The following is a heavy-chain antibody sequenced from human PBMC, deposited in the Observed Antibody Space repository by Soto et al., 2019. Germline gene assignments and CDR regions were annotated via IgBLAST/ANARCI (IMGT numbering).Heavy chain of an antibody. CDR2: ISYRGIT. J-gene: IGHJ5*02. D-gene: IGHD1-7*01. CDR1: GGSFSSGAYH. CDR3: EGMSSTGTRWFDP. Sequence: QVQLQESGPGLVKPSQTLSLTCTVSGGSFSSGAYHWSWVRQHPGQGLEWIASISYRGITYSNPSLKSRLSMSVDTSKNQFSLNMTSVMTADTAVYHCEGMSSTGTRWFDPWGQGPLVTVSS. V-gene: IGHV4-31*03.